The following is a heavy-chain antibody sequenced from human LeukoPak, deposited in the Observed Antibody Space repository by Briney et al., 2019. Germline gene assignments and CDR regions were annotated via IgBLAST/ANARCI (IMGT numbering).Heavy chain of an antibody. J-gene: IGHJ4*02. CDR1: GYSFTNYW. V-gene: IGHV5-51*01. Sequence: GESLKISCRGSGYSFTNYWIGWVRQMPGKGLEWMGIIYPGDSDTRYSPPLQGQLTISADKSISTAYLQWSSLKASDTAMYYCARSWVAGYGTVLDYWGQGTLVTVSS. CDR3: ARSWVAGYGTVLDY. CDR2: IYPGDSDT. D-gene: IGHD6-19*01.